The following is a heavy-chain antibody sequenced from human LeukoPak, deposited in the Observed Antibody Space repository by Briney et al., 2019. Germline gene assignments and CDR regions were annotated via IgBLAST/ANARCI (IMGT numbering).Heavy chain of an antibody. J-gene: IGHJ4*02. V-gene: IGHV4-61*02. CDR1: GDSITRGTYY. CDR2: IHTSSRV. Sequence: SSQTLSLTCTVSGDSITRGTYYWNWIRQPPGKGLEWMGRIHTSSRVNYNPSLKSRVTISIDTSRNLVSLRLTSVTAADAAVYYCARDRGNGDYGDYFDSWGQGTLVSVSS. CDR3: ARDRGNGDYGDYFDS. D-gene: IGHD4-17*01.